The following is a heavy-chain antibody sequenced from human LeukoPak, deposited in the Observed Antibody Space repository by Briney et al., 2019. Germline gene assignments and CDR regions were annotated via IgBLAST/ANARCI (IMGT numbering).Heavy chain of an antibody. D-gene: IGHD6-13*01. CDR3: ASPRAERSTWYAADY. J-gene: IGHJ4*02. CDR2: IYYSGST. Sequence: KASETLSLTCTVSGGSISSYYWSWIRQPPGKGLEWIGSIYYSGSTYYNPSLKSRVTISVDKSKNQFSLKLSSVTAADTAVYYCASPRAERSTWYAADYWGQGTLVTVSA. CDR1: GGSISSYY. V-gene: IGHV4-59*12.